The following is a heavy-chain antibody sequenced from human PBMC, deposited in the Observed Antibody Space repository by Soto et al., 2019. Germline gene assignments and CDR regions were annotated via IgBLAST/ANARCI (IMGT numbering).Heavy chain of an antibody. CDR3: ARDCSGGSCPANDAFDI. CDR2: IWYDGSNK. CDR1: GFTFSSYG. J-gene: IGHJ3*02. Sequence: QVQLVESGGGVVQPGRSLRLSCAASGFTFSSYGMHWVRQAPGKGLEWVAVIWYDGSNKYYADSVKGRFTISRDNSKNTLYLQMNSLRAEDKAVYYCARDCSGGSCPANDAFDIWGQGTMVTVSS. D-gene: IGHD2-15*01. V-gene: IGHV3-33*01.